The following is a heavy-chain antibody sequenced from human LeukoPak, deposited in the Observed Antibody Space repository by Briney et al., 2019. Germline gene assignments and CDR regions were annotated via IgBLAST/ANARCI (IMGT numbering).Heavy chain of an antibody. V-gene: IGHV3-48*04. CDR3: ARYAYCGGDCYSRGGTPQDY. D-gene: IGHD2-21*02. CDR2: ISSSSSTI. Sequence: PGGSLRLSCAASGFTFSSYSMNWVRQAPGKGLEWVSYISSSSSTIYYADSVRGRFTISRDNAKNSLYLQMNSLRAEDTAVYYCARYAYCGGDCYSRGGTPQDYWGQGTLVTVSS. CDR1: GFTFSSYS. J-gene: IGHJ4*02.